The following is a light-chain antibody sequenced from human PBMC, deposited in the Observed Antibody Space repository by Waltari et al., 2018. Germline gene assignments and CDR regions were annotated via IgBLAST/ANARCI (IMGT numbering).Light chain of an antibody. V-gene: IGLV2-23*01. CDR2: EGN. CDR3: CAYAGNSV. CDR1: SSDVETFHL. Sequence: QSALTQPASVSGSPGQSITSSCTGISSDVETFHLVSWYQQYPGKAPKLIIFEGNKRPSRVSNRFSGSKSGNTASLTISGLQTEDEADYFCCAYAGNSVFGTGTKVTVL. J-gene: IGLJ1*01.